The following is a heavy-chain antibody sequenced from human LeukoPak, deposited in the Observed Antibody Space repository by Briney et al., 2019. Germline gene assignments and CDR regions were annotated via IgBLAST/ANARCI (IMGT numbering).Heavy chain of an antibody. CDR3: ARTNLALTALDY. CDR1: GGSVSSGSYY. CDR2: IYYSGST. J-gene: IGHJ4*02. D-gene: IGHD7-27*01. V-gene: IGHV4-39*01. Sequence: SETLSLTCTVSGGSVSSGSYYWGWIRQPPGKGLEWIGSIYYSGSTYYNPSLKSRVTISVDTSKNQFSLKLSSVTAADTAVYYCARTNLALTALDYWGQGTLVTVSS.